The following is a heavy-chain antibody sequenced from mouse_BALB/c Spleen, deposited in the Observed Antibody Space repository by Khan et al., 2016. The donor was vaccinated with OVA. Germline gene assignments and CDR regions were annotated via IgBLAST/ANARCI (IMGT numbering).Heavy chain of an antibody. J-gene: IGHJ4*01. CDR2: IWGDGST. Sequence: VQLQESGPGLVAPSQSLSITCTVSGFSLSGYGVNWVRQPPGKGLVWLGMIWGDGSTDYNSALKSRLNLRKDNSKSQFFLKMNSLQTDDTASYYCARAYYGNYREAMDYWGQGTSVTVSS. V-gene: IGHV2-6-7*01. CDR3: ARAYYGNYREAMDY. CDR1: GFSLSGYG. D-gene: IGHD2-10*01.